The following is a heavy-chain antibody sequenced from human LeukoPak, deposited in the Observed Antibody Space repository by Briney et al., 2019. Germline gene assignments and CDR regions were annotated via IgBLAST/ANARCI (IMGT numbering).Heavy chain of an antibody. J-gene: IGHJ4*02. CDR1: GFTFDDYV. CDR2: ISWNSGSI. CDR3: AKDRGYDSSGYWFDY. V-gene: IGHV3-9*03. Sequence: GRSLRLSCAASGFTFDDYVMHWVRQAPGKGLEWVSGISWNSGSIGYADSVKGRFTISRDNAKNSLYLQMNSLRAEDMALYYCAKDRGYDSSGYWFDYWGQGTLVTVSS. D-gene: IGHD3-22*01.